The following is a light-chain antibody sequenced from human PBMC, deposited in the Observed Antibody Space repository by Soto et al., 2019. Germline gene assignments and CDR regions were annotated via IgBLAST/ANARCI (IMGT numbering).Light chain of an antibody. CDR3: QQYYSGPRT. J-gene: IGKJ1*01. V-gene: IGKV4-1*01. CDR1: QNILYRSNNKNS. CDR2: WAC. Sequence: DIVMTQSPDSLAVSLGERATINCKSSQNILYRSNNKNSLAWYQQKPGQPPKLLIYWACTRASGVPDRFSASGSGTDFTLTISSLQAEDVAVYYCQQYYSGPRTLGQGTKVEIK.